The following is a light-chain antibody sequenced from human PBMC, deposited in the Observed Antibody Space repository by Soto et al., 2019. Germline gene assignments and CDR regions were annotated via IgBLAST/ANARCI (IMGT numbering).Light chain of an antibody. V-gene: IGLV4-60*02. CDR3: ETWDSNTRV. Sequence: QSVLTQSSSASASLGSSVKLTCTLSSGHSSYIIAWHQQQPGKAPRYLMKLEGSGSYNKGSGVPDRFSGSSSGADRYLTISYLPFEDEADYYCETWDSNTRVFGGGTQLTVL. J-gene: IGLJ2*01. CDR2: LEGSGSY. CDR1: SGHSSYI.